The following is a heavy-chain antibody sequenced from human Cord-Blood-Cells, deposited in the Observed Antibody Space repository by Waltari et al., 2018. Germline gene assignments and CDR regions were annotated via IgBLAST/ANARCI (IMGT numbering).Heavy chain of an antibody. CDR1: GYTFTSYA. Sequence: QVQLVQSGAEVKKPGASVKVSCKASGYTFTSYAMHWERQAPGQRLEWMGWINAGNGNTKYSQKFQGRVTITRDTSASTAYMELSSLRSEDTAVYYCARGLLSDYFDYWGQGTLVTVSS. CDR2: INAGNGNT. D-gene: IGHD3-10*01. CDR3: ARGLLSDYFDY. V-gene: IGHV1-3*01. J-gene: IGHJ4*02.